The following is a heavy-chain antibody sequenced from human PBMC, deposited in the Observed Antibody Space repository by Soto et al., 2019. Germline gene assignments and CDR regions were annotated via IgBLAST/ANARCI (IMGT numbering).Heavy chain of an antibody. CDR1: GGTFSSYA. V-gene: IGHV1-69*13. CDR2: IIPIFGTA. D-gene: IGHD3-9*01. J-gene: IGHJ2*01. CDR3: ARVPAWGYDILTALPQNRYFDL. Sequence: GASVKVSCKASGGTFSSYAISWVRQAPGQGLEWMGGIIPIFGTANYAQKFQGRVTITADESTSTAYMELSSLRSEDTAVYYCARVPAWGYDILTALPQNRYFDLWGRGTLVTVSS.